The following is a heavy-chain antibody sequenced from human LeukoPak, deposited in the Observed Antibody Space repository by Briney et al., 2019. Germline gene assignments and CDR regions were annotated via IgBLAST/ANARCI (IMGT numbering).Heavy chain of an antibody. CDR2: IYSGGST. CDR1: GFSVSNNY. J-gene: IGHJ4*02. V-gene: IGHV3-66*01. CDR3: ANDGFDYYDSSGYSYFHY. D-gene: IGHD3-22*01. Sequence: GGSLRLSCAASGFSVSNNYMSWVRQAPGKGLEWVSVIYSGGSTFYADSVKGRFTISRDNSKNTLYLQMNSLRAEDTAVYYCANDGFDYYDSSGYSYFHYWGQGTLVTVSS.